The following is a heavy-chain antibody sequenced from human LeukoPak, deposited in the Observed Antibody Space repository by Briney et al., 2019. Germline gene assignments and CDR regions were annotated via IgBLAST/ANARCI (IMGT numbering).Heavy chain of an antibody. Sequence: GGSLRLSCAASGFTFCSSRTHWVRQAPGKGPMWVSRINREGTTTQYADAVKGRFTISRDNAKNTLYLQMNSLRVEDTAVYYCARGGTYYYYYYMDVWGKGTTVTVSS. J-gene: IGHJ6*03. V-gene: IGHV3-74*03. CDR1: GFTFCSSR. CDR2: INREGTTT. CDR3: ARGGTYYYYYYMDV.